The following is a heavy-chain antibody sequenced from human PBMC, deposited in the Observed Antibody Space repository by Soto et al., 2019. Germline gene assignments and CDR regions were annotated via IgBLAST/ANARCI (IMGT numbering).Heavy chain of an antibody. V-gene: IGHV3-30*18. D-gene: IGHD5-12*01. Sequence: PGGSLRLSCAVSGFTFRSYGMHWVRQAPGKGLEWVAVISYDGSNKYYAASVKGRFTISRDNSKNTLYVQMNSLRAEDTAVYYCAKGSRDGYNSNWFDPWGQGTLVTVS. CDR2: ISYDGSNK. J-gene: IGHJ5*02. CDR1: GFTFRSYG. CDR3: AKGSRDGYNSNWFDP.